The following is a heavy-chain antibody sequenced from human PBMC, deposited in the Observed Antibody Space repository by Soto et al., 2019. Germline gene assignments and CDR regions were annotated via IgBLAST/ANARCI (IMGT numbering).Heavy chain of an antibody. CDR2: IYYIGTT. CDR3: VRLVTYDSLAPRCLLDK. J-gene: IGHJ4*02. Sequence: QLQLRESGPGLVKPSETLSLTCTVSGGSISNTDHFWGWIRQPPGKGLEWIGSIYYIGTTYYSPSLKSRFTMSVETPKTKFSLNLSSVTAADVAVYYCVRLVTYDSLAPRCLLDKWGQGSVVIVSS. V-gene: IGHV4-39*01. D-gene: IGHD3-9*01. CDR1: GGSISNTDHF.